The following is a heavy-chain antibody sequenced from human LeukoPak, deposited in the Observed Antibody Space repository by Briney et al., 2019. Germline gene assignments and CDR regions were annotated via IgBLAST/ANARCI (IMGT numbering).Heavy chain of an antibody. CDR2: IDYSGST. D-gene: IGHD3-10*01. V-gene: IGHV4-59*01. Sequence: PSETLSLTCTVSGGSISSYYWSWIRQPPGKGLEWIGYIDYSGSTRYNPTLKSRVSISVDTSKNQFSLKLSSETAADTAVYYCARVNGTYGSGSYFLDYWGQGTLVTVSS. CDR1: GGSISSYY. CDR3: ARVNGTYGSGSYFLDY. J-gene: IGHJ4*02.